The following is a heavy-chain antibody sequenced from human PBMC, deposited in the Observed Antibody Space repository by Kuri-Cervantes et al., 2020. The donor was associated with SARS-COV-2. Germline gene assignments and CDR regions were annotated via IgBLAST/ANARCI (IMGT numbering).Heavy chain of an antibody. CDR1: GFTFSSYA. CDR3: AREGVEAFDI. Sequence: GGSLRLSCAASGFTFSSYAMHWVRQAPGEGLEWVAVISYDGSNKYYADSVKGRFTISRDNSKNTLYLQMNSLRAEDTAVYYCAREGVEAFDIWGQGTVVTVSS. D-gene: IGHD1-1*01. V-gene: IGHV3-30-3*01. CDR2: ISYDGSNK. J-gene: IGHJ3*02.